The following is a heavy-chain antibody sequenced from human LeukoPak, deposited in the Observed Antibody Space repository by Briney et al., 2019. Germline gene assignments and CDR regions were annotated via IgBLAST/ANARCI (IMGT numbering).Heavy chain of an antibody. CDR3: ARGGREYSYRYDP. CDR2: ISSSGSTI. D-gene: IGHD5-18*01. V-gene: IGHV3-48*03. CDR1: GFTFSSYE. J-gene: IGHJ5*02. Sequence: GGSLRLSCAASGFTFSSYEMNWVRQAPGKGLEWVSYISSSGSTIYYADSVKGRFTISRDNAKNSLYLQMNSLRAEDTAVYYCARGGREYSYRYDPWGQGTLVTVSS.